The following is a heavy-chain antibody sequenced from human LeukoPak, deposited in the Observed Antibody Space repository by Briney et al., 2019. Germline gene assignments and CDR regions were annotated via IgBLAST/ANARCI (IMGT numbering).Heavy chain of an antibody. CDR1: GFSFSSYS. CDR2: ITSSSSYI. V-gene: IGHV3-21*01. J-gene: IGHJ4*02. Sequence: GGCLRLSCAASGFSFSSYSMNWVRLAPGKGLEWVSSITSSSSYIYYADSVKGRFTISRDNAKNSLYLQMNSLRAEDTAVYYCARDLYYDSSGTDYWGQGTLVTVSS. CDR3: ARDLYYDSSGTDY. D-gene: IGHD3-22*01.